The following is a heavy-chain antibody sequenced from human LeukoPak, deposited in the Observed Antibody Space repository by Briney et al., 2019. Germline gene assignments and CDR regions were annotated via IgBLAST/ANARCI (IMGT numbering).Heavy chain of an antibody. CDR2: ISSSGSTI. D-gene: IGHD3-10*01. Sequence: GGSLRLSCAASGFTFSDYYMSWIRQAPGKGLEWVSYISSSGSTIYYADSVRGRFTISRDNAKNSLYLQMNSLRAEDTAVYYCASPTQLLWFGELASYGMDVWGQGTTVTVSS. J-gene: IGHJ6*02. CDR3: ASPTQLLWFGELASYGMDV. V-gene: IGHV3-11*01. CDR1: GFTFSDYY.